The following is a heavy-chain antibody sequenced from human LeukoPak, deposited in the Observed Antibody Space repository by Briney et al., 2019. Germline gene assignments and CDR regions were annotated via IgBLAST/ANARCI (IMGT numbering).Heavy chain of an antibody. D-gene: IGHD3-3*01. CDR1: GFTFGDYY. CDR2: ISSSGSTI. CDR3: ARDVRDDFWSGYYGPIDY. Sequence: GGSLRLSCSASGFTFGDYYVSWIRQAPGKGLEWVSYISSSGSTIYYADSVKGRFTISRDNAKNSLYLQMNSLRAEDTAVYYCARDVRDDFWSGYYGPIDYWGQGTLVTVSS. J-gene: IGHJ4*02. V-gene: IGHV3-11*04.